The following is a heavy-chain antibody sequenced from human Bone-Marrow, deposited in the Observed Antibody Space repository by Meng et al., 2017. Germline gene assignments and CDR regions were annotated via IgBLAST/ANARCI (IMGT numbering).Heavy chain of an antibody. J-gene: IGHJ4*02. V-gene: IGHV4-31*03. CDR1: GGSISSGGYY. Sequence: SETLSLTCTVSGGSISSGGYYWSWIRQHPGKGLEWIGYIYYSGSTYYNPSLKSRVTISVDTSKNQFSLKLSSVTAADTAVYYCARASRTEGGFDYWGQGKLVNGAS. CDR2: IYYSGST. CDR3: ARASRTEGGFDY.